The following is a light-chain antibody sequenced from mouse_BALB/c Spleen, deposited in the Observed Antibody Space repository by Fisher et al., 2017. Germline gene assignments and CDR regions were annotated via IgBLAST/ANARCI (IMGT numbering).Light chain of an antibody. CDR2: STS. Sequence: IVLTQTPAIMSASPGEKVTITCSASSSVSYLHWYQQKSGASPKLWIYSTSNLASGVPSRFSGSGSGTSYSLTISRMEAEDAASYFCHQWSSYPFTFGSGTKLEIK. J-gene: IGKJ4*01. V-gene: IGKV4-57*01. CDR3: HQWSSYPFT. CDR1: SSVSY.